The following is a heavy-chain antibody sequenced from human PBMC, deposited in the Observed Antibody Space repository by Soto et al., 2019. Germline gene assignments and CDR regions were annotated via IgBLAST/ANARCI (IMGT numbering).Heavy chain of an antibody. J-gene: IGHJ4*02. CDR3: ARDRGAVTCDYFGY. CDR1: GFTFSALY. Sequence: QVQLTESGGGLVKPGGSLRLSCAASGFTFSALYMSWIRQAPGKGLEWISCIGSGGDKKIYAESVRGRFTISRDNAKNSLSLQMKSLRAEDTAVYYCARDRGAVTCDYFGYWGQGTLVTVSS. V-gene: IGHV3-11*01. D-gene: IGHD4-17*01. CDR2: IGSGGDKK.